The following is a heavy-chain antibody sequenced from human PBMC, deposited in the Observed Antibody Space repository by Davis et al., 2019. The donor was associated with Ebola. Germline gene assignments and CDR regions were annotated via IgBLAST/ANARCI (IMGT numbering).Heavy chain of an antibody. D-gene: IGHD3-3*01. J-gene: IGHJ4*02. CDR2: ISGSGGST. CDR1: GFTFSSYA. CDR3: AKPTDFDQPQYDY. Sequence: GESLKISCAASGFTFSSYAMSWVRQAPGKGLEWVSAISGSGGSTYYADSVKGRFTISRDNSKNTLYLQMNSLRAEDTAVYYCAKPTDFDQPQYDYWGQGTLVTVSS. V-gene: IGHV3-23*01.